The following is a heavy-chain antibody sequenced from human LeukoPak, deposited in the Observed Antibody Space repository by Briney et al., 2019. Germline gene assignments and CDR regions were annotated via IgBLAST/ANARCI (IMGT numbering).Heavy chain of an antibody. CDR3: ARVSETMVRGVIVGWFDA. J-gene: IGHJ5*02. CDR1: GYTFTSYG. Sequence: GASVRVSCKASGYTFTSYGISWVRQAPGQGLEGMGWISAYNGNTNYAQKLQGRVTMTTDTSTSTAYMELRCLRSDDTAVYYCARVSETMVRGVIVGWFDAWGQGTLVTASS. CDR2: ISAYNGNT. D-gene: IGHD3-10*01. V-gene: IGHV1-18*04.